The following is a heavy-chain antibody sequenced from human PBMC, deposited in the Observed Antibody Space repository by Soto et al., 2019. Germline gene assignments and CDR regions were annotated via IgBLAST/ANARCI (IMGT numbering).Heavy chain of an antibody. Sequence: TLSLARFISGSSIGSSSRKRAWIRQPPGRGLEWIGSIYYSGSTYYNPSLKSRVTISVDTSKNQFSLKLSSVTAADTAVYYCARELTLTWSIDIWGQGTMIT. CDR2: IYYSGST. D-gene: IGHD7-27*01. CDR1: GSSIGSSSRK. J-gene: IGHJ3*02. CDR3: ARELTLTWSIDI. V-gene: IGHV4-39*07.